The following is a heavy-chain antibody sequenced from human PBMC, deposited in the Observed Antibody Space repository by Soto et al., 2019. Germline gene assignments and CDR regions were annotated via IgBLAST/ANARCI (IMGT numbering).Heavy chain of an antibody. V-gene: IGHV4-31*03. D-gene: IGHD1-7*01. CDR2: IYYSGST. CDR1: GGSISSGGYY. J-gene: IGHJ5*02. Sequence: SETLSLTCTVSGGSISSGGYYWSWIRQHPGKGLEWIGYIYYSGSTYYNPSLKSRVTISVDTSKNQSSLKLSSVTAADTAVYYCARVIKLHCAAGSQNQNWFDPWGKGTLVTVSS. CDR3: ARVIKLHCAAGSQNQNWFDP.